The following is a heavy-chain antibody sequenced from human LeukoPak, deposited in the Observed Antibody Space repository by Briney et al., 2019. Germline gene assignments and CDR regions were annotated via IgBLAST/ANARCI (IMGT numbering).Heavy chain of an antibody. CDR3: VRGRGDS. CDR2: LHYGVTT. Sequence: PSETLSLTCTVSGDSISSTSYFWGWVRQPPGKGLEWIALLHYGVTTYYSPSLKSRVTMSVGRSNNEFSLTLNSVTAADTAVYWCVRGRGDSWGQGTLVTVSS. V-gene: IGHV4-39*07. J-gene: IGHJ4*02. CDR1: GDSISSTSYF. D-gene: IGHD3-16*01.